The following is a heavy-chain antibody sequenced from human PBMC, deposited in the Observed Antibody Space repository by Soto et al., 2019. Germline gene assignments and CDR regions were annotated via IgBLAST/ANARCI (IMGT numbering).Heavy chain of an antibody. CDR2: IKSKTDVGTT. CDR1: GFTFSNAW. V-gene: IGHV3-15*07. CDR3: TTGPELKSYYMDV. Sequence: GGSLRLSCAASGFTFSNAWMNWVRQAPGKGLEWVGRIKSKTDVGTTDYAAPVKGRFTISRDDSKNTLYLQMNSLKTEDTAVYYCTTGPELKSYYMDVWGKGTTVTVS. J-gene: IGHJ6*03.